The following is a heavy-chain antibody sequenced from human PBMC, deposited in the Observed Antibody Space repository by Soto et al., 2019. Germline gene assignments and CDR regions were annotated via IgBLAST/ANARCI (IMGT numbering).Heavy chain of an antibody. CDR3: ARDPGYCSSTSCYSGTVFDY. CDR2: IYYSGSA. CDR1: GGSISSGDYY. J-gene: IGHJ4*02. V-gene: IGHV4-30-4*01. Sequence: SETLSLTCTVSGGSISSGDYYWSWIRQPPGKGLEWIGYIYYSGSAYYNPSLKSRVTISVDTSKNQFSLKLSSVTAADTAVYYCARDPGYCSSTSCYSGTVFDYWGQGTLVTVSS. D-gene: IGHD2-2*03.